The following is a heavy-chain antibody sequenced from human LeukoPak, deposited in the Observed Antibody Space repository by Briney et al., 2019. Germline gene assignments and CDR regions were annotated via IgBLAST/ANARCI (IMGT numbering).Heavy chain of an antibody. Sequence: SETLSLTCTVSGGSISNGGYYWSWIRQHPGKGLEWIGYIYYSGSTSYNPSLKSRVTISVDTSKNQFSLKLSSVTAADTAVYYCARIWFGELLAENYYGMDVWGQGTTVTVSS. D-gene: IGHD3-10*01. CDR1: GGSISNGGYY. J-gene: IGHJ6*02. CDR3: ARIWFGELLAENYYGMDV. V-gene: IGHV4-31*03. CDR2: IYYSGST.